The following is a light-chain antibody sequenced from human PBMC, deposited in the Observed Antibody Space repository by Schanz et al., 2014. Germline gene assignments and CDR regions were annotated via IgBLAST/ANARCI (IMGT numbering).Light chain of an antibody. J-gene: IGLJ3*02. Sequence: QSALTQPASVSGSPGQSITISCTGTSSDVGGYDFVSWYQQHPDKAPKLMIYDVSNRPSGVSNRFSASKSGNTASLTISDLQAEDEADYYCSSYTSSTLGVFGGGTKLTVL. CDR1: SSDVGGYDF. CDR3: SSYTSSTLGV. CDR2: DVS. V-gene: IGLV2-14*03.